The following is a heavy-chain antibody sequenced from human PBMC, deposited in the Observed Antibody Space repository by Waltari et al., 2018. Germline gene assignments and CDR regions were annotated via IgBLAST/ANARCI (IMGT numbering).Heavy chain of an antibody. J-gene: IGHJ5*02. V-gene: IGHV1-69*04. CDR2: ISPILGIA. Sequence: QVQLVQSGAEVKKPGSSVKVSCKASGGTFSSYAISWVRQAPGQGLEWMGGISPILGIANEAQKFQGRGTITADESTSTAYMERGSLRSEDTAVYYCAREPQPNMVVVAATRGGWFDPWGQGTLVTVSS. CDR3: AREPQPNMVVVAATRGGWFDP. CDR1: GGTFSSYA. D-gene: IGHD2-15*01.